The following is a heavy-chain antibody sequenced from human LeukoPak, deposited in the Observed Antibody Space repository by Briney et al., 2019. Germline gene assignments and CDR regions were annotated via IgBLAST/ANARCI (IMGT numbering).Heavy chain of an antibody. D-gene: IGHD6-13*01. CDR1: GFTFSSFP. CDR3: AKATILVTAAGFDY. Sequence: PGGSLRLSCAASGFTFSSFPMSWVRQAPGKGLEWVSTISGSGGSTSYADSVKGRFTISRDNSKNTLYLQMNSLRAEDTAVYYCAKATILVTAAGFDYWGQGALVTVSS. CDR2: ISGSGGST. V-gene: IGHV3-23*01. J-gene: IGHJ4*02.